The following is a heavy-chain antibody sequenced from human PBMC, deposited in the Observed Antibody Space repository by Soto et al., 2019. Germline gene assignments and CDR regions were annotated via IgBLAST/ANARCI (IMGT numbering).Heavy chain of an antibody. CDR2: ISGSGGST. J-gene: IGHJ6*02. CDR1: GFTFSSYA. CDR3: ATQTTYWYSSYSYGMDV. V-gene: IGHV3-23*01. Sequence: EVQLLESGGGLVQPGGSLRLSCAASGFTFSSYAMSWVRQAPGKGLEWVSAISGSGGSTYYADSVKGRFTISRDNSKNTLYLQMNSLRAEDTAVYYCATQTTYWYSSYSYGMDVWGQGTTVTVSS. D-gene: IGHD1-7*01.